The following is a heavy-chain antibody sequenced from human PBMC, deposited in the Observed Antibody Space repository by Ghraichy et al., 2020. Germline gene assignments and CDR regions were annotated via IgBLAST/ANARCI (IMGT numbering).Heavy chain of an antibody. CDR3: ARHSKGYCSSTSCYTKYYFDY. J-gene: IGHJ4*02. CDR2: IYYSGST. V-gene: IGHV4-39*01. CDR1: GGSISSSSYY. Sequence: SETLSLTCTVSGGSISSSSYYWGWIRQPPGKGLEWIGSIYYSGSTYYNPSLKSRVTISVDTSKNQFSLKLSSVTAADTAVYYCARHSKGYCSSTSCYTKYYFDYWGQGTLVTVSS. D-gene: IGHD2-2*02.